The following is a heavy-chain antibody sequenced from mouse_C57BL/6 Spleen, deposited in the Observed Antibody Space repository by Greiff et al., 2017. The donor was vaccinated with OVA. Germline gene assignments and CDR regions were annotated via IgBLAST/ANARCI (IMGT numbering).Heavy chain of an antibody. Sequence: VQLHQPGAELVRPGTSVKLSCKASGYTFTSYWMHWVKQRPGQGLEWIGVIDPSDSYTNYNQKFKGKATLTVDTSSSTAYMQLSSLTSEDSAVYYCARSGGYPYAMDYWGQGTSVTVSS. J-gene: IGHJ4*01. CDR3: ARSGGYPYAMDY. CDR1: GYTFTSYW. V-gene: IGHV1-59*01. D-gene: IGHD2-2*01. CDR2: IDPSDSYT.